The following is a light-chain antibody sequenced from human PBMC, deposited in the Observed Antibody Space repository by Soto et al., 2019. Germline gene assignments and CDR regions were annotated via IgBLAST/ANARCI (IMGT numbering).Light chain of an antibody. CDR3: QQSYSNRRT. CDR2: KAS. V-gene: IGKV1-5*03. CDR1: QSISSW. Sequence: DIQMTQSPSTLSASVGDRVTITCRASQSISSWLAWYQQKPGRAPTLLIYKASSLESGVPSRFSGSGSGTEFTLTISSLQPDDFATYYCQQSYSNRRTFGQATKVDIK. J-gene: IGKJ2*01.